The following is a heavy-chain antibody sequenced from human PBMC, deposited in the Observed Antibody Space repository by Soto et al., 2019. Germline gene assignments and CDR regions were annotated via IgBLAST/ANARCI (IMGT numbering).Heavy chain of an antibody. J-gene: IGHJ5*02. CDR3: ASRRCSSTSCYEDWFDP. CDR1: GYTFTSYG. D-gene: IGHD2-2*01. CDR2: ISAYNGNT. Sequence: AASVKVSCKASGYTFTSYGISWVRQAPGQGLEWMGWISAYNGNTNYAQKLQGRVTMTTDTSTSTAYMELRSLRSDDTAVYYCASRRCSSTSCYEDWFDPWGQGTLVTVSS. V-gene: IGHV1-18*01.